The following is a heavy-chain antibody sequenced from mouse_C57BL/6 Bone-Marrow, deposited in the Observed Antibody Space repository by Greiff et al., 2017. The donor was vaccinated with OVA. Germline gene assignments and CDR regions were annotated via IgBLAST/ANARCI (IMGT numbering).Heavy chain of an antibody. J-gene: IGHJ4*01. CDR1: GFSLTSYG. CDR2: IWGVGST. D-gene: IGHD1-1*01. CDR3: ARRITTVVAHYAMDY. Sequence: QVQLKQSGPGLVAPSQSLSITCTVSGFSLTSYGVDWVRQSPGKGLEWLGVIWGVGSTNYNSALKSRLSISKDDSKSQVFLKMNSLQTDDTAMYYCARRITTVVAHYAMDYWGQGTSVTVSS. V-gene: IGHV2-6*01.